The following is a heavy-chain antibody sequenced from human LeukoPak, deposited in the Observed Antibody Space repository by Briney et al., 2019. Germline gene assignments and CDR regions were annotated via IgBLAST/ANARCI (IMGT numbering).Heavy chain of an antibody. J-gene: IGHJ4*02. CDR1: GYSISSGYY. CDR3: AGDFWSGYYFRD. Sequence: PSETLSLTCSFSGYSISSGYYWGWIRPPPGQGLEWIGNIYHSGSTYYNPSLKSRVTISVDTSKNQFSLKLGSVTAADTAVYYCAGDFWSGYYFRDWGQGTLVTVSS. V-gene: IGHV4-38-2*02. CDR2: IYHSGST. D-gene: IGHD3-3*01.